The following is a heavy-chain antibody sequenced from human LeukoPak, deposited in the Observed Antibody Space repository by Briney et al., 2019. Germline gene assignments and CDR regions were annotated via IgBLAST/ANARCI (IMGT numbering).Heavy chain of an antibody. CDR3: ARWGSGWYGII. CDR1: GVSIRNSYYH. CDR2: IYYSGST. V-gene: IGHV4-39*01. Sequence: PSETLSLTCTVSGVSIRNSYYHWGWIPQPPGKGLEWIGSIYYSGSTYYNPSLKSRVTISIDTSKTQCSLKLSSVTAADTAVYYCARWGSGWYGIIWGQGSLLTVSS. D-gene: IGHD6-19*01. J-gene: IGHJ4*02.